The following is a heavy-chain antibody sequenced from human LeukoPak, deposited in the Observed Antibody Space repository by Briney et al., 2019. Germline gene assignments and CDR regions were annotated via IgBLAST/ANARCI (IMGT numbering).Heavy chain of an antibody. Sequence: GGSLRLSCEASQFTFSRFAMSWIRQAQGTGLGWVSTLSGSGTATYYADSVKGRFTTSRDNSKDTLYLQMDNLRADYTAVYYCAKHLGSHSFLFYYMDVWGTGTSVIVSS. D-gene: IGHD2-21*01. V-gene: IGHV3-23*01. CDR1: QFTFSRFA. CDR3: AKHLGSHSFLFYYMDV. J-gene: IGHJ6*03. CDR2: LSGSGTAT.